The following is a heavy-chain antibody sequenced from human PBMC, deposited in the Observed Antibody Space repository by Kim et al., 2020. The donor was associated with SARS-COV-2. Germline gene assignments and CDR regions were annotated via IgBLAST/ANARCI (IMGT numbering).Heavy chain of an antibody. CDR1: GFTFSSYS. V-gene: IGHV3-21*01. D-gene: IGHD3-3*01. J-gene: IGHJ4*02. CDR2: ISSSSSYI. CDR3: ARGGGFWSGYPDY. Sequence: GGSLRLSCAASGFTFSSYSMNWVRQAPGKGLEWVSSISSSSSYIYYADSVKGRFTISRDNAKNSLYLQMNSLRAEDTAVYYCARGGGFWSGYPDYWGQGTLVTVSS.